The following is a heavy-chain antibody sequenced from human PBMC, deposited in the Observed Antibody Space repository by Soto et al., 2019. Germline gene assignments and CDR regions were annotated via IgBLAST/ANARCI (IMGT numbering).Heavy chain of an antibody. CDR2: IYYSGST. V-gene: IGHV4-39*01. CDR3: VSSSRRGYYGSGSYYNVPFDP. CDR1: GGSVSSSSYY. D-gene: IGHD3-10*01. J-gene: IGHJ5*02. Sequence: SETLSLTCTVSGGSVSSSSYYWGWMRQPPGKGLEWIGSIYYSGSTYYNPSLKSRLTISVDTSKNQFSLKLSSVTAADTAVYYCVSSSRRGYYGSGSYYNVPFDPWGQGVLVTVSS.